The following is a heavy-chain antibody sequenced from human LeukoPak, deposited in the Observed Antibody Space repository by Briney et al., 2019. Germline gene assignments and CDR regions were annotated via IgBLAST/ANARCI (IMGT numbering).Heavy chain of an antibody. J-gene: IGHJ2*01. V-gene: IGHV4-4*02. D-gene: IGHD4-23*01. Sequence: SETLSLTCDVSGGSITQTNYWTWVRQPPGKGLEWIGEVNLQGGTNYNPSLLRRVAISVDTSANHVSLQMTSVTAADTAVYYCARDLHGGNSFTSDWYFDLWGRGTLVTVSS. CDR1: GGSITQTNY. CDR2: VNLQGGT. CDR3: ARDLHGGNSFTSDWYFDL.